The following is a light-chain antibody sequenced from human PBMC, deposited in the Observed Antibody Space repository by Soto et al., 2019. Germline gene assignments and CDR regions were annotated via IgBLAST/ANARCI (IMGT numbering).Light chain of an antibody. V-gene: IGKV3-15*01. Sequence: EIVMTQSPATLSVSPGERATLSCRASQSVSSNLAWYQQKPGQAPRLLIYGASTRATGIPARFSGSGSETEFTLTISSLQSEDFAVYYCQQYNNWPATFGQGTKVEI. CDR1: QSVSSN. CDR3: QQYNNWPAT. J-gene: IGKJ1*01. CDR2: GAS.